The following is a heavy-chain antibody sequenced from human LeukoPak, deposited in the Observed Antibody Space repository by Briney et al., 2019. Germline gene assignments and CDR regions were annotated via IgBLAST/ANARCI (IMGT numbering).Heavy chain of an antibody. Sequence: ASVKVSCKASGYTLTSYDINWVRQATGQGLEWMGWMNPNSGNRGYAQKFQGRVTMTRNTSISTAYMELSSLRSEDTAVYYCARVPAAKRRYYYYYMDVWGKGTTVTVSS. D-gene: IGHD2-2*01. V-gene: IGHV1-8*01. CDR1: GYTLTSYD. CDR3: ARVPAAKRRYYYYYMDV. J-gene: IGHJ6*03. CDR2: MNPNSGNR.